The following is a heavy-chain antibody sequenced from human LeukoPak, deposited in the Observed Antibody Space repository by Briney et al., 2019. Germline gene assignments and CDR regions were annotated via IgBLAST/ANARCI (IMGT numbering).Heavy chain of an antibody. V-gene: IGHV1-18*01. CDR3: ARDLRTAVAGNWFDP. Sequence: ASVKVSCKASGYTFTSYDISWVRQAPGQGPEWMGWISAYNGNTNYAQKFQGRVTMTTDTSTSTAYMELRSLRSDDTAVYYCARDLRTAVAGNWFDPWGQGTLVTVSS. CDR1: GYTFTSYD. D-gene: IGHD6-19*01. CDR2: ISAYNGNT. J-gene: IGHJ5*02.